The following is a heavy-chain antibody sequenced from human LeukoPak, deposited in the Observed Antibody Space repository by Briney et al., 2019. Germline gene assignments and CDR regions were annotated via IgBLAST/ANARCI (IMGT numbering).Heavy chain of an antibody. V-gene: IGHV1-8*01. D-gene: IGHD1-26*01. CDR2: MNPNSGNT. CDR1: GYTFTSYD. J-gene: IGHJ6*02. Sequence: ASVKVSCKASGYTFTSYDINWVRQATGQGLEWMGWMNPNSGNTGYAQKFQGRVTMTRNTSISTAYMELSSLRSEDTAVYYCARGLWSYYYYYYGMDVWGQGTTVTVSS. CDR3: ARGLWSYYYYYYGMDV.